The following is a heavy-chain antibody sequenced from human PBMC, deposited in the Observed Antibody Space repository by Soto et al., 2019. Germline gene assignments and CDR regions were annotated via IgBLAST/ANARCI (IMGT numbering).Heavy chain of an antibody. J-gene: IGHJ5*02. Sequence: GGSLRLSCAASGFTFSSYAMSWVRQAPGKGLEWVSAISGSGGSTYYADSVKGRFTISRNNSKNTLYLQMNSLRAEDTAVYYCAKVWAVLSVPAAMRADNWFDPWGQGTLVTVSS. CDR1: GFTFSSYA. D-gene: IGHD2-2*01. CDR3: AKVWAVLSVPAAMRADNWFDP. V-gene: IGHV3-23*01. CDR2: ISGSGGST.